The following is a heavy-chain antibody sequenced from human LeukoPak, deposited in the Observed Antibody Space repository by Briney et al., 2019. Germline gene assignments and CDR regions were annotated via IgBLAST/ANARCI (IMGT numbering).Heavy chain of an antibody. Sequence: GGSLRLSCAASGFTFSSYGMHWVRQAPGKGLEWVAVISYDGSNKYCADSVKGRFTISRDNSKNTLYLQMNSMRAEDTAVYYCAKRASYYYDSSGYSNYFDYWGQGTLVTVSS. CDR1: GFTFSSYG. CDR2: ISYDGSNK. J-gene: IGHJ4*02. V-gene: IGHV3-30*18. CDR3: AKRASYYYDSSGYSNYFDY. D-gene: IGHD3-22*01.